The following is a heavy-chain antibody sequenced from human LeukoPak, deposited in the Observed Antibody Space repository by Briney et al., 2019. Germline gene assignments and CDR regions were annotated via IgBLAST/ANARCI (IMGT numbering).Heavy chain of an antibody. V-gene: IGHV4-59*08. J-gene: IGHJ4*02. Sequence: SETLSPTCTVSGGSISSYYWSWIRQPPGKGLEWIGYIFYSGGTNYNPSLKSRVTISVDTSKNQFSLKLSSVTAADTAVYYCARHTSAMADFDSWGQGTLVTVSS. CDR1: GGSISSYY. D-gene: IGHD2-2*01. CDR2: IFYSGGT. CDR3: ARHTSAMADFDS.